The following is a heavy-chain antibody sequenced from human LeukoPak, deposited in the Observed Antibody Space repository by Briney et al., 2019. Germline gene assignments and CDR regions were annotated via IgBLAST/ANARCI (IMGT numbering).Heavy chain of an antibody. Sequence: ASVKVSCKASGYTFTSYGISWVRQAPGQGLEWMGWISAYNGNTNYAQKPQGRVTMTTDTSTSTAYMELRSLRSDDTAVYYCARDRRYCSSTSCYAAGYSSGPTFDPWGQGTLVTVSS. CDR2: ISAYNGNT. CDR1: GYTFTSYG. V-gene: IGHV1-18*01. CDR3: ARDRRYCSSTSCYAAGYSSGPTFDP. D-gene: IGHD2-2*01. J-gene: IGHJ5*02.